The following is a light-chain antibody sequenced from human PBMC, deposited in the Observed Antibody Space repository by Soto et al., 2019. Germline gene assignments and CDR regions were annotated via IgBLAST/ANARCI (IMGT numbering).Light chain of an antibody. J-gene: IGKJ5*01. CDR3: NHRGN. V-gene: IGKV3-11*01. Sequence: IVLTQSPATLGLSPGERATPSCRASRCVTNYVASYQHKPGHSPRLLIDDTTTSATAIPARVSGTESGTDFTLTMNSLEAEDFADYDCNHRGNVGQGTRLEIK. CDR2: DTT. CDR1: RCVTNY.